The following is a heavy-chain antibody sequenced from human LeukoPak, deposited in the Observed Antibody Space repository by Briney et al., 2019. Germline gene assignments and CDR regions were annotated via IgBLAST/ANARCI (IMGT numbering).Heavy chain of an antibody. CDR2: IYYSGST. CDR1: GGSISSYY. Sequence: PSETLSLTCTVSGGSISSYYWSLIRQPPGKGLEWIGYIYYSGSTNYNPSLKSRVTISVDTSKNQFSLKLSSVTAADTAVYYCARDQPLMAFDIWGQGTMVTVSS. CDR3: ARDQPLMAFDI. V-gene: IGHV4-59*01. J-gene: IGHJ3*02.